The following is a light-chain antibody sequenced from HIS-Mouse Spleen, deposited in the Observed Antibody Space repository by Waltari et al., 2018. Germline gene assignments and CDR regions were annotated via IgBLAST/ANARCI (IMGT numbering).Light chain of an antibody. J-gene: IGLJ3*02. CDR2: EVS. CDR1: SSYVVGYNS. CDR3: SSYTSSSTLWV. Sequence: QSALTQPASVSGSPGQPITISCTGTSSYVVGYNSAPWYQQHPGKAHTLMIYEVSNRPSGVSNRFSGSKSGNTASLTISGLQAEDEADYYCSSYTSSSTLWVFGGGTKLTVL. V-gene: IGLV2-14*01.